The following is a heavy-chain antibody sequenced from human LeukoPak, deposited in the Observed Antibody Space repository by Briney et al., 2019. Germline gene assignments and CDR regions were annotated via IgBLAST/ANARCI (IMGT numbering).Heavy chain of an antibody. CDR3: ARAVGATTGLFVYYFDY. V-gene: IGHV4-31*03. CDR2: IYYSGST. J-gene: IGHJ4*02. CDR1: GGSISSGGYY. D-gene: IGHD1-26*01. Sequence: SQTLSLTCTVSGGSISSGGYYWSWIRQHPGKGLEWIGYIYYSGSTYYNPSLKSRVTISVDTSKNQFSLKLSSVTAADTAVYYCARAVGATTGLFVYYFDYWGQGTLVTVSS.